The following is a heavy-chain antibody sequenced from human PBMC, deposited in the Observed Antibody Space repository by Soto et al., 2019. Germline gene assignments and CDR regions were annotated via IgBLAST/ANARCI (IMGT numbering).Heavy chain of an antibody. D-gene: IGHD3-16*01. Sequence: QVHLVQSGAELKKPGSSVKLSCKTSGGTLTSHAIIWVRQAPGERLLWMGGIIPTFGTVNYSLKFQVRLTITADEKTGTASMELTYLRPEDTAVYYCAAIRGEYRLGGAIDIWGQGTVVTVSA. J-gene: IGHJ3*02. CDR3: AAIRGEYRLGGAIDI. V-gene: IGHV1-69*12. CDR1: GGTLTSHA. CDR2: IIPTFGTV.